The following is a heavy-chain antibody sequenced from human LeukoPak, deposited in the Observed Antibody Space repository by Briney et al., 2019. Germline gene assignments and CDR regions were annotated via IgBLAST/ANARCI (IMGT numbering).Heavy chain of an antibody. CDR3: ARGPMIPQYFHY. CDR2: ISVDNGNT. D-gene: IGHD3-16*01. V-gene: IGHV1-18*01. Sequence: ASVKVSCKASGYTFSSYAISCVRQAPGQGLEWMGWISVDNGNTNYAQKLRGRVNMTTDTSTSTAYMELRSLRSDDTAVYYCARGPMIPQYFHYWGQGTLVTVSS. CDR1: GYTFSSYA. J-gene: IGHJ1*01.